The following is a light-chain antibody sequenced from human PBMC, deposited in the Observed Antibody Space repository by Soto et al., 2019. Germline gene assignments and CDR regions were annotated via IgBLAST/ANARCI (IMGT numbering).Light chain of an antibody. CDR3: QQYGDLPPT. V-gene: IGKV3-20*01. CDR1: QSVSSNY. J-gene: IGKJ1*01. CDR2: AAS. Sequence: IVLTQSPGTLSLSPGERATLSCRASQSVSSNYLAWYQQKPGQAPRLLIYAASSRATGIPDRFSGSGSGTDFTLTISRLEPEDFVVYHCQQYGDLPPTFGQGTKVDIK.